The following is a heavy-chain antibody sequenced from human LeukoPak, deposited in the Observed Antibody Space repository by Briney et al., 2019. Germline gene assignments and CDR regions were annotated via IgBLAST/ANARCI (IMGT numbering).Heavy chain of an antibody. D-gene: IGHD3-22*01. J-gene: IGHJ1*01. CDR1: GYSFTSYW. V-gene: IGHV5-51*01. CDR2: IYPGDSDT. Sequence: PGESLQISCQGSGYSFTSYWIGWVRQLPGKGLEWMGIIYPGDSDTRYSPSFQGQVTISADKSISTAYLQWSSLKASDTAMYYCARHAFDSSGYYQKYFQHWGQGTLVTVSS. CDR3: ARHAFDSSGYYQKYFQH.